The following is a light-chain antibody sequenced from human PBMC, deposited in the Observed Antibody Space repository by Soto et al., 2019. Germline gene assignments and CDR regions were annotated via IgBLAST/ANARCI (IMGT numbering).Light chain of an antibody. V-gene: IGLV2-8*01. Sequence: QSALTQPPSASGSPGQSVAISCTGTSSDVGAYNYVSWYQQLPGKAPKLIIYEVTKRPSGVPDRFSGSESGNTASLTVSGLQAEDEADYYCTSYAGSNIYYVFGTGTKLTVL. CDR1: SSDVGAYNY. J-gene: IGLJ1*01. CDR2: EVT. CDR3: TSYAGSNIYYV.